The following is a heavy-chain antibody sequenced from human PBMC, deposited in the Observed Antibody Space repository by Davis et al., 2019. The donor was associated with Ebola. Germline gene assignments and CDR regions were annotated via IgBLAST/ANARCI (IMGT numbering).Heavy chain of an antibody. CDR2: IYYSGST. D-gene: IGHD6-13*01. CDR1: GGSISSYY. J-gene: IGHJ5*02. V-gene: IGHV4-59*01. CDR3: ARGGSNWYEDWFDP. Sequence: MPSETLSLTCTVSGGSISSYYWSWIRQPPGKGLEWIGYIYYSGSTTYNPSLKSRVTISVDTSKNQFSLKLSSVTAADTAVYYCARGGSNWYEDWFDPWGQGTLVTVSS.